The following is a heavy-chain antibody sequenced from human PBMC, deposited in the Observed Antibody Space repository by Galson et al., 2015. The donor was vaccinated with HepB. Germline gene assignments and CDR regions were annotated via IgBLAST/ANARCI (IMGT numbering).Heavy chain of an antibody. CDR1: GFTFSSYW. CDR3: ARDLRTGSGSYLGVSWYFDL. J-gene: IGHJ2*01. D-gene: IGHD1-26*01. CDR2: INSDGSST. Sequence: SLRLSCAASGFTFSSYWMHWVRQAPGKGLVWVSRINSDGSSTNYADSVKGRFTISRDNAKNSLYLQTNSQRAEDAAVYYCARDLRTGSGSYLGVSWYFDLWGRGTLVTVSS. V-gene: IGHV3-74*01.